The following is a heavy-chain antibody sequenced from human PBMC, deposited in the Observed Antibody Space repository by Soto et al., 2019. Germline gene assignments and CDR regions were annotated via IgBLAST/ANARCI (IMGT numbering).Heavy chain of an antibody. V-gene: IGHV3-74*01. D-gene: IGHD3-3*01. CDR3: ARDSSPYYDFWSGFYTYFDY. CDR1: GFTFSSHW. Sequence: PGGSLRLSCAASGFTFSSHWMHWVRQAPGKGLMWVSRINSDGSTTNYADSVKGRFTISRDNAKKTLYLQMNSLRVDDTAVYYCARDSSPYYDFWSGFYTYFDYWGQGA. J-gene: IGHJ4*02. CDR2: INSDGSTT.